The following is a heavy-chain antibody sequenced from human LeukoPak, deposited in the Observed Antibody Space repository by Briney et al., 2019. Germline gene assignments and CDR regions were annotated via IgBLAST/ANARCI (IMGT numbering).Heavy chain of an antibody. V-gene: IGHV4-39*07. J-gene: IGHJ3*02. CDR3: ARGRVLDI. D-gene: IGHD2-15*01. CDR1: SGSISTSNYY. Sequence: PSETLSLTCTVSSGSISTSNYYWSWIRQPPGKGLEWIGEINHSGSTNYNPSLKSRVTISVDTSKNQFSLKLSSVTAADTAVYYCARGRVLDIWGQGTMVTVSS. CDR2: INHSGST.